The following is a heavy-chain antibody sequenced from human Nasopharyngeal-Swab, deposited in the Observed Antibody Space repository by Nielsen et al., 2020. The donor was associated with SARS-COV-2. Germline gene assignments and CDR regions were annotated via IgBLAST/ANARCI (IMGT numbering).Heavy chain of an antibody. Sequence: GESLKISCKDSGYSFSSYWIVWVRQMPGQGLEWVGIIYPGDSDTRYSPSFQGQVTISADKSISTAYLQWSSLKASDTAMYYCARLRYGYSYGYALDYWGQGTLVTVSS. CDR1: GYSFSSYW. D-gene: IGHD5-18*01. CDR2: IYPGDSDT. J-gene: IGHJ4*02. V-gene: IGHV5-51*01. CDR3: ARLRYGYSYGYALDY.